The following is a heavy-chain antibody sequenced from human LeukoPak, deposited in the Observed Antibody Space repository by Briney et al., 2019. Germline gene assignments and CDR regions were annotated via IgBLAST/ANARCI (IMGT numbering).Heavy chain of an antibody. Sequence: GGSLRLSCAASGFTVSSNYMSWVRQAPGKGLEWVSVIYSGGSTYYADSVKGRFTISRDNSKNTLYLQMNSLRAEGTAVYYCARDPGLMDVRGAFDIWGQGTMVTVSS. V-gene: IGHV3-53*01. CDR2: IYSGGST. CDR3: ARDPGLMDVRGAFDI. D-gene: IGHD2-8*01. CDR1: GFTVSSNY. J-gene: IGHJ3*02.